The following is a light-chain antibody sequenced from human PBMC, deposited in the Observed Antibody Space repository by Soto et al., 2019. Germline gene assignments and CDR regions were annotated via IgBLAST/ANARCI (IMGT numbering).Light chain of an antibody. CDR2: DAY. CDR3: QQRSNWPSIT. Sequence: EIVLTQSPATLPLSPGERATLSCRASQSVSSYLAWYQQKPGQAPRLLIYDAYNRATGIPARFSGSGSGTDFTLTISSLEPEDFAVYYCQQRSNWPSITVGQGTRREIK. J-gene: IGKJ5*01. CDR1: QSVSSY. V-gene: IGKV3-11*01.